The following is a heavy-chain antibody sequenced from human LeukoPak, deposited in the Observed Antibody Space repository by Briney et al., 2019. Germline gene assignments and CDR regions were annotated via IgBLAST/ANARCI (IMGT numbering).Heavy chain of an antibody. CDR3: ARDPTTVFQISYYFDF. CDR1: GVSFSGYH. D-gene: IGHD4-17*01. J-gene: IGHJ4*02. V-gene: IGHV4-34*01. CDR2: INDRGLT. Sequence: PSETLSLTCAVHGVSFSGYHWNWIRQFPGKGLEWIGEINDRGLTNYNPSLESRVTIFADTSKKQFSLKLTSVTAEDTAVYYCARDPTTVFQISYYFDFWGQGTLVTVSS.